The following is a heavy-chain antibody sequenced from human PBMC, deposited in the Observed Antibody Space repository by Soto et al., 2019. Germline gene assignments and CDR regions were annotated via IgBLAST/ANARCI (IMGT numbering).Heavy chain of an antibody. J-gene: IGHJ6*02. CDR3: AKGGGDSLRYGMDV. Sequence: GGSLRLSCAASGFTFNTYAMSWVRQAPGKGLEWVSALSASGRNAYYAGSVQGRFTISRDNSKTTLYLEMDSLRAEDTAVYYCAKGGGDSLRYGMDVWGQGTTVTVSS. CDR1: GFTFNTYA. V-gene: IGHV3-23*01. CDR2: LSASGRNA. D-gene: IGHD2-21*02.